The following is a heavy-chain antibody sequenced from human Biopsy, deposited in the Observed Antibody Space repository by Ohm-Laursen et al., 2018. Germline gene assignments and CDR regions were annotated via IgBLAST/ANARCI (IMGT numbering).Heavy chain of an antibody. CDR3: AKDRYNYTPIGGFSMDV. D-gene: IGHD5-18*01. CDR2: IFYDGSNT. V-gene: IGHV3-30*18. CDR1: GFTFNNYG. J-gene: IGHJ6*02. Sequence: SLRLSCSASGFTFNNYGTQWVRQAPGKGLEWVAFIFYDGSNTYYADSVKGRFTISRDNSRDTLYLQMSSLRAEYTAVYYCAKDRYNYTPIGGFSMDVWGQGTTVIVSS.